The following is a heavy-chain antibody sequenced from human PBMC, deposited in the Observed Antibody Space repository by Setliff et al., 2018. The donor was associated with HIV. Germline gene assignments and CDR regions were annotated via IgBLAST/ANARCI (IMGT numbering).Heavy chain of an antibody. Sequence: GASVKVSCKASGSTFSTYDINWVRQAPGQGPEWMGGIIPILGIANYAQKFQGRVTITADESTSTAYMELSSLRSEDTAVYYCARMGLRELDYYYGMDVWGQGTTVTVSS. CDR1: GSTFSTYD. D-gene: IGHD3-16*01. V-gene: IGHV1-69*10. CDR2: IIPILGIA. J-gene: IGHJ6*02. CDR3: ARMGLRELDYYYGMDV.